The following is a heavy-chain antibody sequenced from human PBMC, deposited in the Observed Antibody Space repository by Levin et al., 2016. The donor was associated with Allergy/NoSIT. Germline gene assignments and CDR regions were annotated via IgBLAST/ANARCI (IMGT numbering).Heavy chain of an antibody. V-gene: IGHV3-74*01. D-gene: IGHD5-12*01. CDR3: IRGAATISTY. J-gene: IGHJ4*02. CDR2: ISSDGSST. Sequence: WIRQPPGKGLVWVSRISSDGSSTSYADSVKGRFTTSRDNAKNTLYPQMNSLRAEDTAVYYCIRGAATISTYWGQGTLVTVSS.